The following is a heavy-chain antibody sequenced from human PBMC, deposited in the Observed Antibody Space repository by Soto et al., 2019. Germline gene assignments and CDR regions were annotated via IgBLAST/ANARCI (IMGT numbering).Heavy chain of an antibody. V-gene: IGHV2-5*02. Sequence: QITLKESGPTLVKPTQTLTLTCTFSGFSLSTSGVGVGWIRQPPGKALEWLALIYWDDDKRYSPSLKSRLTITNDTSKNQVVLTMTNMDPVDTATYYCARDSGYGLPDAFDIWGQGTMVTVSS. J-gene: IGHJ3*02. CDR1: GFSLSTSGVG. CDR2: IYWDDDK. D-gene: IGHD5-12*01. CDR3: ARDSGYGLPDAFDI.